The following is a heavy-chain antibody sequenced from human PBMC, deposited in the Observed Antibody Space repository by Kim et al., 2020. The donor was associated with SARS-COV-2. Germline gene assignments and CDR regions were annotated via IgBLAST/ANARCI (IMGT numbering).Heavy chain of an antibody. Sequence: GGSLRLSCAASGFTFSNAWMSWVRQAPGKGLEWVARIKSKTDGGTTDYAAPVKGSFTISRDDSKNTLYLQMNSLKTEDTAVYSCTTDPIYYYDSSPPVYYYYGMDVWGQGTTVTVSS. CDR3: TTDPIYYYDSSPPVYYYYGMDV. CDR1: GFTFSNAW. J-gene: IGHJ6*01. D-gene: IGHD3-22*01. V-gene: IGHV3-15*01. CDR2: IKSKTDGGTT.